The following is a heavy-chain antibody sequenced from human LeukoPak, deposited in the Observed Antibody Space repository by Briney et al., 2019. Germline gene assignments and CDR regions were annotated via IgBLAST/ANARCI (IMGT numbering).Heavy chain of an antibody. D-gene: IGHD2-2*01. Sequence: PSETLSLTCTVSGGSISAYYWSWIRQPPGKGLEWIGYIYSSGSSNYNPSLKSRVTISVDTSKNQFSLKLSSVTAADTAVYYCVGSSTSRPPLLDAFDIWGQGTMVTVSS. CDR3: VGSSTSRPPLLDAFDI. J-gene: IGHJ3*02. V-gene: IGHV4-59*12. CDR1: GGSISAYY. CDR2: IYSSGSS.